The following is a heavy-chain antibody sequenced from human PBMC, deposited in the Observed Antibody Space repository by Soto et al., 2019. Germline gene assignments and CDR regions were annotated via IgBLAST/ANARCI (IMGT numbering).Heavy chain of an antibody. V-gene: IGHV1-18*01. CDR3: ARGRYGDY. J-gene: IGHJ4*02. CDR1: GYGFTTYG. D-gene: IGHD1-1*01. Sequence: QVHLVQSGAEVKKPGASVKVSCKGSGYGFTTYGITWVRQAPGQELEWMAWISAHNGNTNYAQKLQGRVTVTRDTSTSTAYMEPRSLRSDDTAVYYCARGRYGDYWGQGALVTVSS. CDR2: ISAHNGNT.